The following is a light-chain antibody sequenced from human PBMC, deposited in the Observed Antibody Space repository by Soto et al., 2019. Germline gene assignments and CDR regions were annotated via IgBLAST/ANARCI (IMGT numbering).Light chain of an antibody. CDR3: LQDYAYPRT. Sequence: AIQMTQSPSSLSASVGDRATITCRASQDIKGDLSWYQQKPGKAPKLLIYAASSLESGVPSRFSGSVSGTEFTLTISSLQPEDFATYYCLQDYAYPRTFGQGTKVDIK. CDR2: AAS. CDR1: QDIKGD. V-gene: IGKV1-6*01. J-gene: IGKJ1*01.